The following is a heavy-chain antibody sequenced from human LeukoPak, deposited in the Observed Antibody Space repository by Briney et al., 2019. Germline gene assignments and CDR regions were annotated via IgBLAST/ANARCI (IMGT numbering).Heavy chain of an antibody. V-gene: IGHV4-31*03. Sequence: PSENLSLTCTVSGASFNSDDQYWNWVRQSPGKGLEWIGSIHPSMMLYNNPSLESRVTMSRDTSKNQFSLNLNSVTAADTAVYFCSRGLDSRKLGYWGQGILVTVSS. CDR2: IHPSMML. D-gene: IGHD3-22*01. CDR3: SRGLDSRKLGY. J-gene: IGHJ4*02. CDR1: GASFNSDDQY.